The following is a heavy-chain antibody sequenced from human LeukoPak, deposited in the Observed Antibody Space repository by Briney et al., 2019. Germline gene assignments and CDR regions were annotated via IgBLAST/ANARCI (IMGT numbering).Heavy chain of an antibody. CDR2: ISGSGVST. J-gene: IGHJ4*02. CDR1: GFTFSSYA. V-gene: IGHV3-23*01. Sequence: GGSLRLSCAASGFTFSSYAMSWVRQAPGKGLEWVSVISGSGVSTYYADSVKGRFTISRDNSKNTLYLQMNTLRVEDTAVYYCAKPGSSGWYYFDYWGQGTLVTVSS. CDR3: AKPGSSGWYYFDY. D-gene: IGHD6-19*01.